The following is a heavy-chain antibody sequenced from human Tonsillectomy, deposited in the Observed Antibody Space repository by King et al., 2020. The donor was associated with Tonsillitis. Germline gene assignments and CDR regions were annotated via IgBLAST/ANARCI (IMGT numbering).Heavy chain of an antibody. J-gene: IGHJ6*02. CDR2: RSSISTTI. CDR3: ARDLLGYYGMDV. D-gene: IGHD3-16*01. Sequence: VQLVESGGGLVQPGGSLRLSCAASGVTFTSYSINWVRQAPGNGLEWVSYRSSISTTIYYADSVKGRFTIATDNAKNSLDLKMNSLRAEDTAVYYCARDLLGYYGMDVWGQGTTVTVSS. CDR1: GVTFTSYS. V-gene: IGHV3-48*01.